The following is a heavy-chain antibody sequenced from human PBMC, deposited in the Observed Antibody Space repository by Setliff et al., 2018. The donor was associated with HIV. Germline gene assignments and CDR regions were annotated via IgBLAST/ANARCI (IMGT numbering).Heavy chain of an antibody. CDR2: AHPSGGSP. D-gene: IGHD5-12*01. CDR1: GYSFTRYY. Sequence: ASVKVSCKASGYSFTRYYMHWVRQAPGQGLEWMGIAHPSGGSPNYAQKFQGRVTMTRDMSTSTVYMELSSLRSEDTAVYYCARDRRDGLYYHGMDVWGQGTTVTVSS. CDR3: ARDRRDGLYYHGMDV. J-gene: IGHJ6*02. V-gene: IGHV1-46*01.